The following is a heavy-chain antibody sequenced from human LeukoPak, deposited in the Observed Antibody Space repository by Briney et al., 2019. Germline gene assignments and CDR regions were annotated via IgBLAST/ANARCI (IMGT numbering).Heavy chain of an antibody. V-gene: IGHV1-24*01. CDR2: FDPEDGET. D-gene: IGHD3-10*01. CDR1: GYSLTELS. J-gene: IGHJ4*02. Sequence: VSVTVPHKVSGYSLTELSMHWVRPAPGKGLEWMGGFDPEDGETIYAQKLKGRVTMTEDTSTATAYMELSSLRSEDTAVYYCATPMVRGVVIFDYWGEGTLVTVSS. CDR3: ATPMVRGVVIFDY.